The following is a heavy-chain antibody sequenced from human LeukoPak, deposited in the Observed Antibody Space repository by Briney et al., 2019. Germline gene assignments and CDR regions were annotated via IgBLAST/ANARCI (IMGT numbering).Heavy chain of an antibody. Sequence: ASVKVSCKASGGTFSSYAISWVRQAPGQGLEWMGGIIPIFGTANYAQKFQSRVTITADESTSTAYMELSSLRSEDTAVYYCASTARNYYYYGMDVWGKGTTVTVSS. CDR3: ASTARNYYYYGMDV. CDR2: IIPIFGTA. J-gene: IGHJ6*04. CDR1: GGTFSSYA. D-gene: IGHD2-21*02. V-gene: IGHV1-69*13.